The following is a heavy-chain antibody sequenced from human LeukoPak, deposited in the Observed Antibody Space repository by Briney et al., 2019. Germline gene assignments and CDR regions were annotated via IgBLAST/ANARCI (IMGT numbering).Heavy chain of an antibody. Sequence: GGSLRLSCAGSGFTFSSYSMNWVRQAPGKGLEWVSSISSSSSYIYYADSVKGRFTISRDNAKNSLYLQMNSLRAEDTAVYYCAREASGYYDSSGYYLFDYWGQGTLVTVSS. CDR1: GFTFSSYS. D-gene: IGHD3-22*01. J-gene: IGHJ4*02. CDR3: AREASGYYDSSGYYLFDY. V-gene: IGHV3-21*01. CDR2: ISSSSSYI.